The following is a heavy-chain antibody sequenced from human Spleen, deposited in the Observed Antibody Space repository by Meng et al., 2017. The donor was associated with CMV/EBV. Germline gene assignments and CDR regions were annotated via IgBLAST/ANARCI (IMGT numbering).Heavy chain of an antibody. CDR1: GASISGYY. V-gene: IGHV4-59*01. CDR3: ARDATVSTHYYYYGMDV. CDR2: IHYSGST. Sequence: SETLSLTFTVSGASISGYYWSWIRQPPGKGLEWLGYIHYSGSTNYNPSLKSRVTISVDTSKSQFSLRLSSVTAADTAVYYCARDATVSTHYYYYGMDVWGQGTTVTVSS. D-gene: IGHD4-11*01. J-gene: IGHJ6*02.